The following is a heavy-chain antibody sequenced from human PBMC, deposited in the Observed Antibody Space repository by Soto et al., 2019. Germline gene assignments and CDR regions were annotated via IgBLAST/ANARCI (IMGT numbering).Heavy chain of an antibody. J-gene: IGHJ4*02. Sequence: QVQLVQSGAEVKKPGASVKVSCKASTYTFTSYGISWVRQAPGQGLEWMGWISAYNGNTNYAQKIQGRVTMTTDTTTSTAYMELRSLRSDDTAVYYCARVVQSEYDSSGYGDYWGQGTLVTVSS. V-gene: IGHV1-18*01. CDR1: TYTFTSYG. D-gene: IGHD3-22*01. CDR2: ISAYNGNT. CDR3: ARVVQSEYDSSGYGDY.